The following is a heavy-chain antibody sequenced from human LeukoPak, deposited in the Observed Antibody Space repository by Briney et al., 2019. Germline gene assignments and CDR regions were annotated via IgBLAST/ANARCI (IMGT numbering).Heavy chain of an antibody. Sequence: GGSLRLSCAASGFTLSTYWMSWVRQAPGKGLEWVANIKQDGSEKYYVDSVKGRFTISRDNAKNSLYLQINSLRAEDTALYYCAKGPGATVTTADWYFDLWGRGTLLIVSS. V-gene: IGHV3-7*03. J-gene: IGHJ2*01. CDR3: AKGPGATVTTADWYFDL. CDR1: GFTLSTYW. D-gene: IGHD4-17*01. CDR2: IKQDGSEK.